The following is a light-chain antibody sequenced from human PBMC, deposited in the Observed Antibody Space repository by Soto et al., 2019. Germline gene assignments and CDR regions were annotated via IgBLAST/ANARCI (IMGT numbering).Light chain of an antibody. CDR1: QSVSSSY. V-gene: IGKV3-20*01. CDR3: QQYNDWPPIT. J-gene: IGKJ5*01. Sequence: EIVLTQSPGTLSLSPGERATLSCRASQSVSSSYLAWYQQKPGQAPRLLIYGASTRATGIPGRFSGSGFGTEFTLTIKGLQPEDFAVYYCQQYNDWPPITFGQGTRLEIK. CDR2: GAS.